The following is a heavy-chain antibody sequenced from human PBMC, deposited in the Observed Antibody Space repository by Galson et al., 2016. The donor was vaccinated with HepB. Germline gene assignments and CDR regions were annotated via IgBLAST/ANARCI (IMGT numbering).Heavy chain of an antibody. V-gene: IGHV4-59*02. CDR1: GGSVSTYN. CDR2: MFYSESI. CDR3: ARSVVGTTHDAFDV. J-gene: IGHJ3*01. D-gene: IGHD1-26*01. Sequence: SETLSLTCTVSGGSVSTYNWGWIRQAPGQGLEWIGYMFYSESINYNPSLRSRVTISIDTPKNQCSLSLSSVTAADTAVYYCARSVVGTTHDAFDVWGHGTMVTVSS.